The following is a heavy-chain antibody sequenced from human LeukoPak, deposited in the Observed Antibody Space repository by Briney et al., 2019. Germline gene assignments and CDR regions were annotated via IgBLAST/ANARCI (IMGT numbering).Heavy chain of an antibody. CDR2: IKQDGIEK. CDR1: GFTFSSYW. V-gene: IGHV3-7*01. D-gene: IGHD3-10*01. CDR3: ARASYYYGSGSYPSYWFDP. J-gene: IGHJ5*02. Sequence: GGSLRLSCAASGFTFSSYWMGWVRQAPGKGLEWVANIKQDGIEKYYVDSVKGRFTISRDNAKNSLYLQMNSLRAEDTAVYYCARASYYYGSGSYPSYWFDPWGQGTLVTVSS.